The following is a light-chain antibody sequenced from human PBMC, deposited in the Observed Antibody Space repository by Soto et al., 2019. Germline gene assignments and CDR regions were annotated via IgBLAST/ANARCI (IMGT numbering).Light chain of an antibody. J-gene: IGKJ2*01. CDR1: QSVSSN. CDR3: QQYRSAVPYT. CDR2: GAS. V-gene: IGKV3-15*01. Sequence: EVVMTQSPATLSVSLGDRATLSCRASQSVSSNLAWYQQKPGQAARLLIYGASTRATGIPARFSGSGSGTEFTLTISSLQAEDVAVYYCQQYRSAVPYTFGQGTKVDIK.